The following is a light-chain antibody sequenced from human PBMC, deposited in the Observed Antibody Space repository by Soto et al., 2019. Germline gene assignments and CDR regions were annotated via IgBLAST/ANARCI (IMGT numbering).Light chain of an antibody. V-gene: IGKV3-20*01. J-gene: IGKJ5*01. CDR1: HSVSSN. CDR2: HAS. Sequence: IVLTHSPGTLSFSPGGIATLSCGASHSVSSNLAWYQQNPGQAPRLLISHASTRATGIPDRFSGSGSGTDFSLTISRLEPEDFAVYYCQQYGSSVTFGQGKRLEIK. CDR3: QQYGSSVT.